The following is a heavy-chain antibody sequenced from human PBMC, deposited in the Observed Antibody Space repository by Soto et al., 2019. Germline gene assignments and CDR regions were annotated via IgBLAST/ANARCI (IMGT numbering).Heavy chain of an antibody. CDR1: GFTFDDYA. Sequence: EVQLVESGGGLVRPGRSLRLSCAASGFTFDDYAMHWVRQVPGKGLEWVSGINWNSGSIGYGDSVKGRFAISRDNAKNSLHLQMNSLSAEDTGFYYCVKDESINWYSGHFRHWGQGTLVTVSS. CDR3: VKDESINWYSGHFRH. J-gene: IGHJ1*01. D-gene: IGHD6-13*01. CDR2: INWNSGSI. V-gene: IGHV3-9*01.